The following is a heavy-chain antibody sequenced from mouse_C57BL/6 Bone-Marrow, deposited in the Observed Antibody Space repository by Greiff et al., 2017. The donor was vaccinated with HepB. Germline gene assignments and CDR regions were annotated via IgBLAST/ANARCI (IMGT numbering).Heavy chain of an antibody. Sequence: EVQLQQSGPELVKPGASVKISCKASGYTFTDYYMNWVKQSHGKSLEWIGDINPNNGGTSYNQKFKGKATLTVDKSSSTAYMELRSLTSEDSAVYYCARPGVFDYWGQGTTLIVSS. V-gene: IGHV1-26*01. CDR3: ARPGVFDY. CDR1: GYTFTDYY. CDR2: INPNNGGT. J-gene: IGHJ2*01.